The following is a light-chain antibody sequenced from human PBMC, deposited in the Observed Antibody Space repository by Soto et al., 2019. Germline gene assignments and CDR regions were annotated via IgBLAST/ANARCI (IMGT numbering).Light chain of an antibody. CDR2: GAS. CDR1: QSVSSSY. V-gene: IGKV3-20*01. CDR3: QQYGSSKAT. J-gene: IGKJ5*01. Sequence: EIVLTQSPGTLSLSPGERATLSCRASQSVSSSYLAWYQQKPGQAPMLLIYGASSRATGIPDRFSGSGSGTDFTLTISRLEPEDFAVYYCQQYGSSKATFGQGTRLEIK.